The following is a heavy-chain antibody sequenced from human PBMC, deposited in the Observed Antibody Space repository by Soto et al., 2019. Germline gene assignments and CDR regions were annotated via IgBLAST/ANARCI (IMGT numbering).Heavy chain of an antibody. CDR2: IYHTGST. J-gene: IGHJ4*02. CDR1: GDSISSGGYY. V-gene: IGHV4-31*03. Sequence: QVQLQESGPGLVKPSQTLSLTCTVSGDSISSGGYYWSWIRQRPGKGLEWIGYIYHTGSTYYTPSLESRVSMSVDTSKNQFSLKMNSVTAADTAVYYCTRDPAKYYFDYWGQGTLVTVSS. CDR3: TRDPAKYYFDY.